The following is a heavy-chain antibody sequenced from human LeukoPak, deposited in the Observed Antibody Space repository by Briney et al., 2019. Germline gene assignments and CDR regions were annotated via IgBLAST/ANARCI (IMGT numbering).Heavy chain of an antibody. CDR3: ARHEEEDGYNAKPVDY. CDR2: IYYSGNT. CDR1: GGSIRSNNY. D-gene: IGHD5-24*01. J-gene: IGHJ4*02. V-gene: IGHV4-39*01. Sequence: PSETLSLTCTVSGGSIRSNNYWGWIRQPPGMGLEWIGTIYYSGNTYYNPSLKSRVTISIDTSQNQFSLRLSSVTAADTAVYYCARHEEEDGYNAKPVDYWGQGTLATVSS.